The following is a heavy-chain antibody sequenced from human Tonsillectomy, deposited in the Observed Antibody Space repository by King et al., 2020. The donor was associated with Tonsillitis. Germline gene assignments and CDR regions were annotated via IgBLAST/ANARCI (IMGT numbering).Heavy chain of an antibody. V-gene: IGHV3-7*01. CDR1: GFTFSGSW. Sequence: VQLVESGGGLVQPGGSLRLSCGAYGFTFSGSWLTWVRQAPGKGLEGVASINEDGSEENYVDSVKGRFTISRDNAKNSLYLQMNSLRAEDTAVYYCARDRAYSSFDYWGQGTLVTFSS. J-gene: IGHJ4*02. CDR2: INEDGSEE. CDR3: ARDRAYSSFDY. D-gene: IGHD3-16*01.